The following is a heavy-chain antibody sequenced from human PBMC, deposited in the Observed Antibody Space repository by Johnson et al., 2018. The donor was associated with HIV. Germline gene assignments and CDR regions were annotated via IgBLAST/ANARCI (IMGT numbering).Heavy chain of an antibody. V-gene: IGHV3-33*08. CDR3: ARGGPYCGGDCAHTDAFEI. CDR2: IWYDGSNK. Sequence: QVQLVESGGGLVQPGGSLRLSCAASGFTFSSYGMHWVRQAPGKGLEWVAVIWYDGSNKYYADSVKGRFTISRDNSKNTVYLQMNSLRAEDTALYYWARGGPYCGGDCAHTDAFEIWGQGTMVTVSS. J-gene: IGHJ3*02. CDR1: GFTFSSYG. D-gene: IGHD2-21*01.